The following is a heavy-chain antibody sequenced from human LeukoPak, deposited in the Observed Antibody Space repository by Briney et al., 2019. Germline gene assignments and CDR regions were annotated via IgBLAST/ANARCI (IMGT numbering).Heavy chain of an antibody. CDR3: TRSVTD. V-gene: IGHV3-72*01. Sequence: PGGSLRLSCAASGFTFSDLYMDWVRQAPGKGLEWVGRTRNKANSYTTEYAASVKGRFTISRDDSKNSLYLQMNSLKTEDTAVYYCTRSVTDWGQGTLVTVSS. CDR1: GFTFSDLY. CDR2: TRNKANSYTT. J-gene: IGHJ4*02. D-gene: IGHD4-17*01.